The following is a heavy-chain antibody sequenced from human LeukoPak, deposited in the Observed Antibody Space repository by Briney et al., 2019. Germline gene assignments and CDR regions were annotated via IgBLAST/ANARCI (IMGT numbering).Heavy chain of an antibody. CDR2: ISGSGGST. CDR1: GFTFSSYA. V-gene: IGHV3-23*01. J-gene: IGHJ4*02. D-gene: IGHD3-22*01. Sequence: GGSLRLSCAASGFTFSSYAMSWVRQAPGKGLEWVSAISGSGGSTYYADSVKGRFTIPRDNSKNTPYLQMNSLRAEDTAVYYCASLYYTDSAYWGQGTLVTVSS. CDR3: ASLYYTDSAY.